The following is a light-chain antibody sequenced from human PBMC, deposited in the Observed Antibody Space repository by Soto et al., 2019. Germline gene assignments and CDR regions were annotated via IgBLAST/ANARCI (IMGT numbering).Light chain of an antibody. Sequence: QSALTQSASVSGSPGQSITISCTGTISDIGAYNYVSWYQQHPGKAPKLLIFDVNARPSGVSNRFSGSKSGNTASLTISGLQTEDEADYYCSSYTRRSTYVFGSGTKVTVL. CDR2: DVN. CDR1: ISDIGAYNY. J-gene: IGLJ1*01. CDR3: SSYTRRSTYV. V-gene: IGLV2-14*01.